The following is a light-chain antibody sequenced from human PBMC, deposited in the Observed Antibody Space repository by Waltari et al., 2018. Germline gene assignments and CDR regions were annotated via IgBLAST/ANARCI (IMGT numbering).Light chain of an antibody. CDR1: SSDVGGYNY. Sequence: QSALTQPRSVSGSPGQSVTIPCTGTSSDVGGYNYVSWYQQHPGKAPKLMIYDVSKRPSGVPDRFSGSKSGNTVSLTISGLQAEDEADYYCCSYAGSYTLFGGGTKLTVL. CDR3: CSYAGSYTL. V-gene: IGLV2-11*01. J-gene: IGLJ2*01. CDR2: DVS.